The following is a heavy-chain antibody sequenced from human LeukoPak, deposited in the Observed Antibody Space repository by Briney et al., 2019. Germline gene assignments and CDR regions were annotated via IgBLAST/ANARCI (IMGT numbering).Heavy chain of an antibody. J-gene: IGHJ3*02. V-gene: IGHV3-30*19. CDR2: ISYGGIDK. Sequence: PGRSLRLSCAASGFTFSGSGMHWVRQAPGEGLEWVGLISYGGIDKSYADSVKGRFTIPRDSSKRTLYLQMNSLRAEDTAMYYCARESWSDSVAFDIWGLGTMVIVSS. D-gene: IGHD3-3*01. CDR3: ARESWSDSVAFDI. CDR1: GFTFSGSG.